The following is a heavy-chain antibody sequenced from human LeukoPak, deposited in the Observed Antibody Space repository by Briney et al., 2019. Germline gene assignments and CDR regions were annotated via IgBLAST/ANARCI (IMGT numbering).Heavy chain of an antibody. Sequence: GGSLRLSCAASGFPFSSYWMGWFRQAPGKGLEWVSVIYSGGSTYYADSVKGRFTISRDNSKNTLYLQMNSLRAEDTAVYYCARDSWIAAAGSYFDYWGQGTLVTVSS. V-gene: IGHV3-53*01. J-gene: IGHJ4*02. D-gene: IGHD6-13*01. CDR3: ARDSWIAAAGSYFDY. CDR1: GFPFSSYW. CDR2: IYSGGST.